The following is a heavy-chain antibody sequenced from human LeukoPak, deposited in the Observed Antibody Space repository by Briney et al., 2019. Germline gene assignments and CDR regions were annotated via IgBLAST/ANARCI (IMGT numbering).Heavy chain of an antibody. CDR3: ARVRRGYCSGGSCTRGYYYYGMDV. J-gene: IGHJ6*02. D-gene: IGHD2-15*01. CDR1: GFTFTSYW. Sequence: GGSQTLSCAASGFTFTSYWMHWVRPAPGKGLVWVSSLNSDGSRIDYADSVKGRFTISRDNAKNTVYLQLNSLRADDTAVYYCARVRRGYCSGGSCTRGYYYYGMDVWGQGTTVTVSS. V-gene: IGHV3-74*01. CDR2: LNSDGSRI.